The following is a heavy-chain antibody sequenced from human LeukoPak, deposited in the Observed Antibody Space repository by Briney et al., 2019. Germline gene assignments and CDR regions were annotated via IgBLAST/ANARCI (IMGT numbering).Heavy chain of an antibody. D-gene: IGHD3-22*01. CDR2: INPNGGGT. CDR3: ARYYYYDSSGYPDY. CDR1: GYTFTGYY. Sequence: ASVKVSCQASGYTFTGYYMHWVRQAPGQGLEWMGRINPNGGGTNYAQKFQGRVTMTRDTSISTAYMELSRLRSDDTAVYYCARYYYYDSSGYPDYWGQGTLVTVSS. V-gene: IGHV1-2*06. J-gene: IGHJ4*02.